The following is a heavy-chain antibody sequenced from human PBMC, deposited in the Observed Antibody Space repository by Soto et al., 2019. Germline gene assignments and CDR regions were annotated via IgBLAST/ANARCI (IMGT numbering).Heavy chain of an antibody. J-gene: IGHJ4*02. V-gene: IGHV3-21*01. CDR2: ISSSSSYI. CDR1: GFTFSSYS. CDR3: SRGMAYWGGDCYPDY. D-gene: IGHD2-21*02. Sequence: EVQLVESGGGLVKPGGSLRLSCAASGFTFSSYSMNWVRQAPGKGLEWVSSISSSSSYIYNADSVKGRFTISRDNAKNSLYLQMNSLRAEDTAVYYCSRGMAYWGGDCYPDYGGQGTLVTVSS.